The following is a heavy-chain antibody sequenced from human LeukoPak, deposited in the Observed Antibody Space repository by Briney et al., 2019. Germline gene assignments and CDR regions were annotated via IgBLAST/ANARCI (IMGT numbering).Heavy chain of an antibody. CDR2: INPNSGDT. CDR1: GYTFTGYY. J-gene: IGHJ5*02. CDR3: ARGHCSSTSCMGWFDP. Sequence: ASVKVSCKASGYTFTGYYIHWVRQAPGQGLEWMGWINPNSGDTNYAQKFQGRVTMTRDTSISTAYMELSRLRSDDTAVYYCARGHCSSTSCMGWFDPWGQGTLVTVSS. V-gene: IGHV1-2*02. D-gene: IGHD2-2*01.